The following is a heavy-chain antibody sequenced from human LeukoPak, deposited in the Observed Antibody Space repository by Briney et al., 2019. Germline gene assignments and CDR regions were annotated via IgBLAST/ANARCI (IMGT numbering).Heavy chain of an antibody. CDR1: EFSVGSNY. Sequence: PGGSLRLSCAASEFSVGSNYMTWVRQAPGKGLEWVSLIYSGGSTYYADSVKGRFTISRDNAKNSLYLQMNSLRAEDTALYYCAREGGSGWYSGWFDPWGQGTLVTVSS. CDR2: IYSGGST. CDR3: AREGGSGWYSGWFDP. J-gene: IGHJ5*02. V-gene: IGHV3-66*01. D-gene: IGHD6-19*01.